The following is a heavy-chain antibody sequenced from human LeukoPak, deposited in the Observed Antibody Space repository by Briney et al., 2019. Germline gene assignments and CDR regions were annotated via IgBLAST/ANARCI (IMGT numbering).Heavy chain of an antibody. D-gene: IGHD2-21*01. Sequence: GGSLRLSCAASGFPFSSYSMNWVRQARGKGLEWVSYISSSSSTIYYADSVKGRFTISRDNARKSVYLQMNSLRAEDTAVYYCATTGLLGDIPWGQGTLVTVSS. CDR1: GFPFSSYS. V-gene: IGHV3-48*04. J-gene: IGHJ5*02. CDR3: ATTGLLGDIP. CDR2: ISSSSSTI.